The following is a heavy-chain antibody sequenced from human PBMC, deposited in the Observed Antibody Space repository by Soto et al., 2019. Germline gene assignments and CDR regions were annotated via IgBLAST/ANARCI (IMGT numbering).Heavy chain of an antibody. CDR3: AVSWYSGEFGLDV. V-gene: IGHV3-7*02. J-gene: IGHJ4*02. CDR1: GFTFSSYW. CDR2: IKKDGSEE. Sequence: DVQLVESGGGLVQPGGSLRLSCVASGFTFSSYWMTWVRQAPGKGLEWVANIKKDGSEEKYVDSVKGRFTVSRDNGKNSMYLEMNSLRAEDTAVYYCAVSWYSGEFGLDVWGQGTRVTVSS. D-gene: IGHD3-10*01.